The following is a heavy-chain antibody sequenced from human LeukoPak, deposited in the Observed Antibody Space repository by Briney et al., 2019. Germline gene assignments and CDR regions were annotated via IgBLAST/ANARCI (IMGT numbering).Heavy chain of an antibody. CDR3: ARRLYYYGSGSYSGYYYGMDV. V-gene: IGHV3-33*01. J-gene: IGHJ6*02. CDR1: GFTFSSYG. CDR2: IWYDGSNK. Sequence: GGSLRLSCAASGFTFSSYGMHWVRQAPGKGLEWVAVIWYDGSNKYYADSVKGRFTISRDNSKNTLYLQMYSLRAEDTAVYYCARRLYYYGSGSYSGYYYGMDVWGQGTTVTVSS. D-gene: IGHD3-10*01.